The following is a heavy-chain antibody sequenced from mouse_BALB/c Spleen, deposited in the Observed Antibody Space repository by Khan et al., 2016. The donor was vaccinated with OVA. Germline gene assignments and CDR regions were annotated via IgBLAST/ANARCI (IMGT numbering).Heavy chain of an antibody. J-gene: IGHJ2*01. CDR1: GYTFTNYW. CDR3: ARGGAARAKWGYFDC. V-gene: IGHV1-63*02. Sequence: QVQLKQSGAELVRPGTSVKMSCKAAGYTFTNYWIGWVKQRPGHGLEWIGDTYPGGGYTNYNEKFKGKATLTADKSSSTAYMQLSGLTSEDSAIYYCARGGAARAKWGYFDCWGQGTTLTVSS. D-gene: IGHD3-1*01. CDR2: TYPGGGYT.